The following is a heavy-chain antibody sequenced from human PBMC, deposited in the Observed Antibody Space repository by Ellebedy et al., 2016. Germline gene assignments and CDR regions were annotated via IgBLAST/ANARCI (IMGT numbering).Heavy chain of an antibody. CDR3: ARDMGAFNASDI. J-gene: IGHJ3*02. CDR1: GFNLTTYG. Sequence: GGSLRLSCAASGFNLTTYGVYWVRQAPGKGLEWVALMFYDGSNKYYADFVRGRFSMSRGNFKNTLYLQLNSLRVEDTAVYYCARDMGAFNASDIWGQGTKVTVSS. CDR2: MFYDGSNK. D-gene: IGHD1-26*01. V-gene: IGHV3-33*07.